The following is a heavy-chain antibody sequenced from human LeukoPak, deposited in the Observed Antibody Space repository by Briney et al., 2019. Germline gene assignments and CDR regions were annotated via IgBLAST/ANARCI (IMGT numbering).Heavy chain of an antibody. CDR2: INAGNGNT. Sequence: ASVKVSCKASGYTFTNYAVHWVRQAPGQRLEWMGWINAGNGNTEYSLNFQDRVTITRDTSATTAYMELSSLRSEDTAVYYCARGSYFYGSGSFMGSDYWGQGTLVTVSS. V-gene: IGHV1-3*01. CDR3: ARGSYFYGSGSFMGSDY. J-gene: IGHJ4*02. CDR1: GYTFTNYA. D-gene: IGHD3-10*01.